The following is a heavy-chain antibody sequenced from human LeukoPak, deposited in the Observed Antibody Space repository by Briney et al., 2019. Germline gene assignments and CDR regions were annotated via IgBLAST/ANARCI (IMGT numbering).Heavy chain of an antibody. J-gene: IGHJ6*02. CDR2: ISYDGSNK. D-gene: IGHD4-17*01. CDR3: AKVWNGDYVYYYYGMDV. CDR1: GFTFSSYS. Sequence: RSGGSLRLSCAASGFTFSSYSMNWVRQAPGKGLEWVAVISYDGSNKYYADSVKGRFTISRDNSKNTLYLQMNSLRAEDTAVYYCAKVWNGDYVYYYYGMDVWGQGTTVTVSS. V-gene: IGHV3-30*18.